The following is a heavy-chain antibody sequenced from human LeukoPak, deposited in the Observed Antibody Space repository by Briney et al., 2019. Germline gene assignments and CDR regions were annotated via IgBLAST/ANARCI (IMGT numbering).Heavy chain of an antibody. D-gene: IGHD6-6*01. V-gene: IGHV4-39*01. CDR2: IYYSGST. J-gene: IGHJ4*02. CDR1: GGSISSSSYY. CDR3: ARPNTSIAAHCYFDY. Sequence: SETLSLTCTVSGGSISSSSYYWGWIRQPPRKGLEWIGSIYYSGSTYYNPFLKSRVTISVDTSKNQFSLKLSSVTAADTAVYYCARPNTSIAAHCYFDYWGQGTLVTVSS.